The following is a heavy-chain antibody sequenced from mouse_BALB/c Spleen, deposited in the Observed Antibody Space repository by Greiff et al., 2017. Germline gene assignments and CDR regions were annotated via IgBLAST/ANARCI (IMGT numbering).Heavy chain of an antibody. V-gene: IGHV7-3*02. Sequence: EVHLVESGGGLVQPGGSLRLSCATSGFTFTDYYMSWVRQPPGKALEWLGFIRNKANGYTTEYSASVKGRFTISRDNSQSILYLQMNTLRAEDSATYYCARDELYAMDYWGQGTSVTVSS. CDR1: GFTFTDYY. CDR3: ARDELYAMDY. CDR2: IRNKANGYTT. J-gene: IGHJ4*01.